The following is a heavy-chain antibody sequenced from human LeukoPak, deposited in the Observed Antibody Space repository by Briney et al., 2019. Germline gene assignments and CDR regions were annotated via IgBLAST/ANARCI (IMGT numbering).Heavy chain of an antibody. V-gene: IGHV3-23*01. J-gene: IGHJ4*02. CDR2: ISGSGGST. CDR1: GSTFSSYG. CDR3: AKDRGRITMIAADY. D-gene: IGHD3-22*01. Sequence: GGSLRLSCAASGSTFSSYGMSWVRQAPGKGLEWVSAISGSGGSTYYADSVKGRFTISRDNSKNTLYLQMNSLRAEDTAVYYCAKDRGRITMIAADYWGQGTLVTVSS.